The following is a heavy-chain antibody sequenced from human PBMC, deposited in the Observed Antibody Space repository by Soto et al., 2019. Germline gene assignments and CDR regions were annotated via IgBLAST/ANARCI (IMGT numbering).Heavy chain of an antibody. Sequence: PGGSLRLSCAGSGFTFSRYSMHWVRQAPGKGLEWVSSIGTRSDIYYADSVKGRFTISRDNAKNSLSLQMNSLRAEDTGVYYCAREETAWPLAYGLDVWGQGTTVTVPS. CDR1: GFTFSRYS. J-gene: IGHJ6*02. CDR2: IGTRSDI. D-gene: IGHD2-21*02. CDR3: AREETAWPLAYGLDV. V-gene: IGHV3-21*01.